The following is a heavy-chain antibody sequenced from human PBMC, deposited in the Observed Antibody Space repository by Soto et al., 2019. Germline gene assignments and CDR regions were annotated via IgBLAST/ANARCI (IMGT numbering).Heavy chain of an antibody. J-gene: IGHJ3*02. CDR1: GYTFTGYY. V-gene: IGHV1-8*02. CDR2: MNPNSGNT. D-gene: IGHD2-15*01. CDR3: ARGSIVVVVAAISAFDI. Sequence: ASVKVSCKASGYTFTGYYMRWVRQAPGQGLEWMGWMNPNSGNTGYAQKFQGRVTMTRNTSISTAYMELSSLRSEDTAVYYCARGSIVVVVAAISAFDIWSQGTMVTVSS.